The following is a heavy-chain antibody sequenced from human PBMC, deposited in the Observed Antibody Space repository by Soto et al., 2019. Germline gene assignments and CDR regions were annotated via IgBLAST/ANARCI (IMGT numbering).Heavy chain of an antibody. CDR3: AIDLRMVYAIDFDY. D-gene: IGHD2-8*01. Sequence: EVQLVEAGGGLVQPGGSLRLSCAASGFTFSSYSMTWVRQAPGKGLERVSYISSSGSTIYYADAVKGRFTISRDNAKNSLDLQMNSLRDEDTAVYYCAIDLRMVYAIDFDYWGQGTLVTVSS. J-gene: IGHJ4*02. CDR1: GFTFSSYS. V-gene: IGHV3-48*02. CDR2: ISSSGSTI.